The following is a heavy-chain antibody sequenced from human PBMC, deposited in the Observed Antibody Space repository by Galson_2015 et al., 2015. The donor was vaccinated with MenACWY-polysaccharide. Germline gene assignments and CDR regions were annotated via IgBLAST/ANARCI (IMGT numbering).Heavy chain of an antibody. CDR3: ARETGGSDY. V-gene: IGHV3-21*01. D-gene: IGHD3-16*01. J-gene: IGHJ4*02. CDR2: ISSSASYI. CDR1: GFSFSDYN. Sequence: SLRLSCAASGFSFSDYNMNWVGQAPGKGLEWVPIISSSASYIYYADSVKGRFTIYRDNAKNALYLQMNSLRAEDTAIYYCARETGGSDYWGQGTLVTVSS.